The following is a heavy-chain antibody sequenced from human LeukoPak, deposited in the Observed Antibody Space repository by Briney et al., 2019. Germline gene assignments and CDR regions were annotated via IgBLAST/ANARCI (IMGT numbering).Heavy chain of an antibody. CDR1: GFTFSSYG. J-gene: IGHJ6*03. Sequence: GGSLRLSCAASGFTFSSYGMHWVRQAPGKGLEWVAFIRYDASNKYYTDSVKGRFTISRDNSKNTLYLQMNSLRAEDTAVYYCAKGRGWEASYYYYYMDVWGKGTTVTVSS. V-gene: IGHV3-30*02. D-gene: IGHD1-26*01. CDR2: IRYDASNK. CDR3: AKGRGWEASYYYYYMDV.